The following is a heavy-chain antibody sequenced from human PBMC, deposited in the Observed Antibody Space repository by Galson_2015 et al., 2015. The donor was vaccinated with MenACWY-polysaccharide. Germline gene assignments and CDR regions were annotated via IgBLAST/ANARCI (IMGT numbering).Heavy chain of an antibody. J-gene: IGHJ4*02. V-gene: IGHV3-23*01. CDR1: GFTFNTFA. CDR2: ITASGATT. Sequence: SGFTFNTFAMSWVRQAPGKGLEWVSGITASGATTYYADSVKGRFTISRDNSENTLYLQMSNLRAQDTAVYYCVKDRRSGLAAAGDHWGTGTLVIVSS. CDR3: VKDRRSGLAAAGDH. D-gene: IGHD6-25*01.